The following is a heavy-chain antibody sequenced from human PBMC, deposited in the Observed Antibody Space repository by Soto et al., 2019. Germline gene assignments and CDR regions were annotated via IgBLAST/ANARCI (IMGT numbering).Heavy chain of an antibody. CDR3: ARDRVAAAGNWYFDL. V-gene: IGHV3-48*01. CDR2: ISSSSSTI. CDR1: GFTFSSYS. Sequence: EVQLVESGGGLVQPGGSLRLSCAASGFTFSSYSMNWVRQAPGKGLEWVSYISSSSSTIYYADSVKGRFTISRDNAKNSLYLQRNSLRAEDTAVYYCARDRVAAAGNWYFDLWGRGTLVTVSS. D-gene: IGHD6-13*01. J-gene: IGHJ2*01.